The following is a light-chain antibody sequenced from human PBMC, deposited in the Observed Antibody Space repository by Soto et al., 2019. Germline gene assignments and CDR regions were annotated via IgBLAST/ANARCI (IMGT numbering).Light chain of an antibody. CDR2: DAS. Sequence: EIVLTQSPATLSLSPGERATLSCRASQSVVTYFAWYQQKPGQAPRLLIYDASNRATGIPARFSGSGSGTDYTLNISRLEPEDFALYYCQHRYHWPPITFGQGTRLEIK. CDR1: QSVVTY. J-gene: IGKJ5*01. CDR3: QHRYHWPPIT. V-gene: IGKV3-11*01.